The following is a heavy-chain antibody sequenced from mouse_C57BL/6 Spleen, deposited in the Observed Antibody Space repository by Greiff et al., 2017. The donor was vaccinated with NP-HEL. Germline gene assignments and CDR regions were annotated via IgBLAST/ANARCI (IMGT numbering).Heavy chain of an antibody. CDR3: ARALYYSNFYFDY. V-gene: IGHV1-61*01. J-gene: IGHJ2*01. Sequence: QVQLQQPGAELVRPGSSVKLSCKASGYTFTSYWMDWVKQRPGQGLEWIGNIYPSDSETHYNQKFKDKATLTVDKSSSTAYMQLSSLTSEDSAVYYCARALYYSNFYFDYWGQGTTLTVSS. CDR1: GYTFTSYW. D-gene: IGHD2-5*01. CDR2: IYPSDSET.